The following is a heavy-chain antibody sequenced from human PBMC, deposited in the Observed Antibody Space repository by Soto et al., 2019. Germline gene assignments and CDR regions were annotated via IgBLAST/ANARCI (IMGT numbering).Heavy chain of an antibody. CDR1: GESFSGYY. CDR2: IYHSGST. V-gene: IGHV4-34*01. D-gene: IGHD5-12*01. J-gene: IGHJ4*02. CDR3: AAGGGLPRYY. Sequence: SETLSLTCAVYGESFSGYYLTWIRQPPGKGLEWIGYIYHSGSTYYNPSLKSRVTISVDRSKNQFSLKLSSVTAADTAVYYCAAGGGLPRYYWGQGTLVTVSS.